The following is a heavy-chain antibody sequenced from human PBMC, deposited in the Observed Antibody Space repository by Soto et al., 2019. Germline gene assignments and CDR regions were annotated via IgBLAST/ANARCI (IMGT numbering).Heavy chain of an antibody. Sequence: QVQLVQSGAEVKSPGASVMVSCNASGYIFTNYYIHWVRQAPGHGLEWMGIFIPRGGGTNYSQKCQRRLTMTGDAATRTVYMELSSLRFEDTAVYFCARAPDSGSALGYWGRGTLVTVSS. V-gene: IGHV1-46*01. J-gene: IGHJ4*02. CDR1: GYIFTNYY. CDR2: FIPRGGGT. CDR3: ARAPDSGSALGY. D-gene: IGHD3-10*01.